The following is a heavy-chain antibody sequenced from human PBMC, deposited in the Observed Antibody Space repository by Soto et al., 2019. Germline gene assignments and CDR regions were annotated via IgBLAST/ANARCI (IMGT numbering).Heavy chain of an antibody. J-gene: IGHJ4*02. CDR3: AREGEECSGGSCSYSHY. CDR2: IYSGGST. CDR1: GFTVSSNY. D-gene: IGHD2-15*01. Sequence: EVQLVESGGGLVQPGGSLRLSCAASGFTVSSNYMSWVRQAPGKGLEWVSVIYSGGSTYYADSVKGRFTISRDNSKNTLYLQMNSLRAEDTAVYYCAREGEECSGGSCSYSHYWGQGTLVTVSS. V-gene: IGHV3-66*01.